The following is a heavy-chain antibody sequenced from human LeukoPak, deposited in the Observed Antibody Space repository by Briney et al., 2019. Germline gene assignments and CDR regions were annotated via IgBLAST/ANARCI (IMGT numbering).Heavy chain of an antibody. D-gene: IGHD1-26*01. V-gene: IGHV4-59*01. CDR3: ARLAPASGSYYWSYYYYGMDV. Sequence: SETLSLTCTVSGGSISSYYWSWIRQPPGKGLEWIGYIYYSGSTNYNPSLKSRVTISVDTSKNQFSLKLSSVTAADTAVYYCARLAPASGSYYWSYYYYGMDVWGQGTTVTVSS. J-gene: IGHJ6*02. CDR1: GGSISSYY. CDR2: IYYSGST.